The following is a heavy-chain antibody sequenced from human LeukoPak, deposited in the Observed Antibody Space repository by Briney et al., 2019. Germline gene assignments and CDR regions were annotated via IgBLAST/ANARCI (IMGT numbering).Heavy chain of an antibody. D-gene: IGHD3-10*01. CDR2: INHSGST. CDR3: ARDLWGYGSGSSFDF. CDR1: GGSFSGYY. V-gene: IGHV4-34*01. Sequence: SETLSLTCAVYGGSFSGYYWSWIRQPPGKGLEWIGEINHSGSTNYNPSLKSRVTISVDTSKNQFSLKLSSVTAADTAVYYCARDLWGYGSGSSFDFWGQGTLVTVSS. J-gene: IGHJ4*02.